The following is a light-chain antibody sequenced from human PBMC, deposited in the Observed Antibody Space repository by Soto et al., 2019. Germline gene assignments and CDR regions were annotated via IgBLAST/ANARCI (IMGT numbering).Light chain of an antibody. CDR2: AAP. J-gene: IGKJ1*01. V-gene: IGKV1-27*01. Sequence: DIQMTQSPSSLSASVGDRVTITCRASQGISNYLAWYQQKPGKVPKLLIYAAPTLQSGVPSRFSGSGSGTEFTLTISSLQTDDFSTYYCQQYHSYWTFGQGTKVDIK. CDR1: QGISNY. CDR3: QQYHSYWT.